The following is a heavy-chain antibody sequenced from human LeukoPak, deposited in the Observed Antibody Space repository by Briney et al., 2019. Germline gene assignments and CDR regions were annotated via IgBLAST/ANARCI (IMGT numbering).Heavy chain of an antibody. D-gene: IGHD6-13*01. Sequence: SETLSLTCTVSGGSINSSSYYWGWIRQAPGKGLEWIGSIYYSGSTYYNPSLKSRVTISVDTSKNQFSLKLSSVTAADTAVYYCARGGSSWYLEIDYWGQGTLVTVSS. CDR2: IYYSGST. CDR3: ARGGSSWYLEIDY. V-gene: IGHV4-39*07. CDR1: GGSINSSSYY. J-gene: IGHJ4*02.